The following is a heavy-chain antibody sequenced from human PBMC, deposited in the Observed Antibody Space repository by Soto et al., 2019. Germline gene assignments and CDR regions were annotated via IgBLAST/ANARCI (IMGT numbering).Heavy chain of an antibody. D-gene: IGHD2-21*02. CDR1: GFSLSTSGVG. CDR3: AHTGVTLDAFDI. V-gene: IGHV2-5*02. J-gene: IGHJ3*02. CDR2: IYWDDDK. Sequence: QITLKEAGPTLVKPTQPLTLTCTFSGFSLSTSGVGVGWIRQPPGKALEWLALIYWDDDKRYSPSLNSRLTITKDTSKNQVVLTMTNMDPVDTATYYCAHTGVTLDAFDIWGQGTMVTVSS.